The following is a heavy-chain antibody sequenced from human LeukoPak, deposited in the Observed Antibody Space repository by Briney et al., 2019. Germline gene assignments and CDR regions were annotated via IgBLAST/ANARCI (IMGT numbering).Heavy chain of an antibody. V-gene: IGHV3-21*01. D-gene: IGHD1-26*01. Sequence: GGSLRLSCAASGFTFSTYSMNWVRQAPGKGLEWVSSISSTSNYIYYADSMKGRFTISRDNAKNALYLQMNSLRAEDTGVYYCARDLRVGAINFDYWGQGTLVTVSS. CDR2: ISSTSNYI. CDR1: GFTFSTYS. J-gene: IGHJ4*02. CDR3: ARDLRVGAINFDY.